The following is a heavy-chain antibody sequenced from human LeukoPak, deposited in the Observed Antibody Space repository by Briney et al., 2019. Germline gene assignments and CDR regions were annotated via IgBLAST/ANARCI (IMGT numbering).Heavy chain of an antibody. Sequence: SGTLSLTCTVSGDSIIGSYYWSWIRQPAGKGLEWIGRIYNSGNTNYNPSLKSRATMSVDTSKNQFSLNLRSGTAADTAVYYCARDGNYGDYFDYWGQGTLVTVSS. D-gene: IGHD4-17*01. CDR3: ARDGNYGDYFDY. V-gene: IGHV4-4*07. CDR2: IYNSGNT. J-gene: IGHJ4*02. CDR1: GDSIIGSYY.